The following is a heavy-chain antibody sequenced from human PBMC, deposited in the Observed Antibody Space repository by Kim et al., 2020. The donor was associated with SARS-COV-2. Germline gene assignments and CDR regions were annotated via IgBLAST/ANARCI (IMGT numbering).Heavy chain of an antibody. Sequence: SETLSLTCAVYGGSFSGYYWSWIRQPPGKGLEWIGEINHSGSTNYNPSLKSRVTISVDTSKNQFSLKLSSVTAADTAVYYCARGRQVRRAIAAGRDYWGQGTLVTVSS. CDR3: ARGRQVRRAIAAGRDY. V-gene: IGHV4-34*01. J-gene: IGHJ4*02. CDR2: INHSGST. CDR1: GGSFSGYY. D-gene: IGHD6-25*01.